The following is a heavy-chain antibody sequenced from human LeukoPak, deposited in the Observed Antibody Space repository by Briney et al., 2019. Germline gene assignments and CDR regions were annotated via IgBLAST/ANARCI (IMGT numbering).Heavy chain of an antibody. V-gene: IGHV1-2*06. CDR1: GYTFISYG. CDR3: ARGYCSGGSCYSVENWFDP. J-gene: IGHJ5*02. Sequence: EASVKVSCKASGYTFISYGITWVRQAPGQGLEWMGRINPNSGGTNYAQKFQGRVTMTRDTSISTAYMELSRLRSDDTAVYYCARGYCSGGSCYSVENWFDPWGQGTLVTVSS. D-gene: IGHD2-15*01. CDR2: INPNSGGT.